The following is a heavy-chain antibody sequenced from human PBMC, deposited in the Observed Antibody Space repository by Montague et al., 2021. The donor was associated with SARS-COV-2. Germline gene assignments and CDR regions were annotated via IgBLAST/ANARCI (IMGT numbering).Heavy chain of an antibody. CDR2: ISFNSGSI. CDR1: GFTFDDYA. J-gene: IGHJ4*02. D-gene: IGHD1-26*01. Sequence: SLRLSWPASGFTFDDYAMHWVRQAPGKGLEWVSRISFNSGSIDYADSVKGRFTISRDNAKSSLYLQMNGLTTEDTALYYCAKDVGYSGIYRAVHFDHWGRGTRVTVSS. CDR3: AKDVGYSGIYRAVHFDH. V-gene: IGHV3-9*01.